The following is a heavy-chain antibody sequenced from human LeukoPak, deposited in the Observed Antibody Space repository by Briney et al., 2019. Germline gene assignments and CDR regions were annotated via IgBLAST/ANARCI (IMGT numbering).Heavy chain of an antibody. CDR2: ITPMFGTA. CDR1: GGTFSSYA. V-gene: IGHV1-69*05. J-gene: IGHJ4*02. D-gene: IGHD6-13*01. Sequence: SVKVSCKASGGTFSSYAISWVRQAPGQGLEWMGGITPMFGTANYAQKFQGRVTITTDESTSTAYMELSSLRSEDTAVYYCASDDIAAPAMGGYTDYWGEGTLVTVSS. CDR3: ASDDIAAPAMGGYTDY.